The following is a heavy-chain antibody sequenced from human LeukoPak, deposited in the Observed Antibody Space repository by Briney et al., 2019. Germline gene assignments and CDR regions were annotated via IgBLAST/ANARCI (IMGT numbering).Heavy chain of an antibody. CDR2: LSGSGITT. CDR1: GFTFSNSA. V-gene: IGHV3-23*01. D-gene: IGHD1-26*01. Sequence: GGSLRLSCAASGFTFSNSAMSWVRQAPGKGLEWVSTLSGSGITTYYADSVKGRFTISRDNSKNTLYLQMNSLRAEDTAIYYCAKMKGHPLPKYYMDVWRQGTTVTVSS. CDR3: AKMKGHPLPKYYMDV. J-gene: IGHJ6*01.